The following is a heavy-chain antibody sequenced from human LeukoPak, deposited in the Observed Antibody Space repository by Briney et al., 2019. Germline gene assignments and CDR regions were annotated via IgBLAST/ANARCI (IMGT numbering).Heavy chain of an antibody. D-gene: IGHD1-26*01. CDR1: GYTFSDYD. V-gene: IGHV1-8*01. CDR3: ARALAWGGSSYSYYYMDV. CDR2: INPNSGNA. J-gene: IGHJ6*03. Sequence: ASVKVSCKASGYTFSDYDINWVRQATGPGLEWMGWINPNSGNAGYAQKFQGRVTMTRNTPISTAYMELSSLRSEDTAVYYCARALAWGGSSYSYYYMDVWDKGTTVTVSS.